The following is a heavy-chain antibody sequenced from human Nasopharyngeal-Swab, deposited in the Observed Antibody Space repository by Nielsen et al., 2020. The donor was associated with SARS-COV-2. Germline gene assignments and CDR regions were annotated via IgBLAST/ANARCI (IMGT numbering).Heavy chain of an antibody. CDR2: ISSSSRTM. J-gene: IGHJ4*02. D-gene: IGHD1-26*01. CDR3: ARLRYYSSDY. Sequence: GESLKIYCAASEFTFNTYDMNWVRQAPGKRLEWVSYISSSSRTMYYADSVKCRFTISRDNAKNSLYLQMNTLRDEDTAVYYCARLRYYSSDYWGQGTLVTVSS. CDR1: EFTFNTYD. V-gene: IGHV3-48*02.